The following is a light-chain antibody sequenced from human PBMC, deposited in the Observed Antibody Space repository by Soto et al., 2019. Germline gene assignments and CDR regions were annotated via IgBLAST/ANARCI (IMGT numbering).Light chain of an antibody. V-gene: IGLV1-51*01. CDR3: SSYAVTNIFV. CDR1: SSNIGNNY. J-gene: IGLJ1*01. CDR2: EVN. Sequence: QSVLTQPPSVSAAPGQKVTISCSGSSSNIGNNYVSWYQQLPGTAPKLLIYEVNKRPSGVPDRFSGSKSGSTASLTVSGLQAEDEAEYYCSSYAVTNIFVFGTGTKLTVL.